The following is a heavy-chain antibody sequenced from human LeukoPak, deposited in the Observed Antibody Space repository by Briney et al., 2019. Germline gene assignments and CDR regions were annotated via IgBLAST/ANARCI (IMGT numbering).Heavy chain of an antibody. Sequence: SETMSLTWAVYAGSFSGYCWTWIRQAPGKWLEWIAEINPSGGISYKPSLKSRLTISVDVSKNQSSLNLRSFTAADTAIYYCARGRHEVSMIIVVMTAVSYYFDVWGKGTTVTV. V-gene: IGHV4-34*01. CDR3: ARGRHEVSMIIVVMTAVSYYFDV. D-gene: IGHD3-22*01. J-gene: IGHJ6*03. CDR2: INPSGGI. CDR1: AGSFSGYC.